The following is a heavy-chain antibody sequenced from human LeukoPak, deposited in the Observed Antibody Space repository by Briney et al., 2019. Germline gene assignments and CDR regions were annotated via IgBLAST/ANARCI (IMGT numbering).Heavy chain of an antibody. CDR3: ARGDGDRSYYFDY. V-gene: IGHV3-23*01. CDR1: GFTFSSYA. D-gene: IGHD4-17*01. CDR2: ISGSGGST. J-gene: IGHJ4*02. Sequence: GGSLRLSCVASGFTFSSYAMNWVRQAPGKGLEWVSGISGSGGSTNYADSVKGRFTISRDNSKNTLYLQMNSLRAEDTAVYYCARGDGDRSYYFDYWGQGTLVTVSS.